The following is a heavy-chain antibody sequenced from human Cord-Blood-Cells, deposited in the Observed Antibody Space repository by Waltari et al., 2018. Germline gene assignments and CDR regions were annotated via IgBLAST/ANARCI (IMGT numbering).Heavy chain of an antibody. Sequence: QLQLQESGPGLVKPSETLSLTCTVSGGSISSSSYYWGWIRQPPGKGLEWIGSIYYSGSTYYNPSLKSRVTISVDTSKNQCSLKLSSVTAADTAVYYCARTVSGWYGYWGQGTLVTVSS. J-gene: IGHJ4*02. V-gene: IGHV4-39*01. CDR3: ARTVSGWYGY. D-gene: IGHD6-19*01. CDR2: IYYSGST. CDR1: GGSISSSSYY.